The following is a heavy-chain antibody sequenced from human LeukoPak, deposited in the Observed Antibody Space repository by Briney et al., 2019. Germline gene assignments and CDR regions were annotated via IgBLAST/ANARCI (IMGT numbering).Heavy chain of an antibody. CDR2: ISYDGSDK. CDR1: GFTFSSCG. CDR3: AKGRSTGWFGEWLDH. Sequence: PGRSLRLSCAASGFTFSSCGMHWVRQAPGKGLEWVAVISYDGSDKYYADSVKGRFAISRDNSKNTPYLQMNSLRAEDTAVYYCAKGRSTGWFGEWLDHWGQGTLVTVSS. J-gene: IGHJ4*02. V-gene: IGHV3-30*18. D-gene: IGHD3-10*01.